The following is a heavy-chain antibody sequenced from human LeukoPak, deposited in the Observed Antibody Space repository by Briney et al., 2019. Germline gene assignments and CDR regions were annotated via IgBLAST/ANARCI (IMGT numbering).Heavy chain of an antibody. CDR3: AKDRPQSGLRPGLGLY. CDR2: IRYDGSNK. D-gene: IGHD5-12*01. J-gene: IGHJ4*02. CDR1: GFTFSSYG. V-gene: IGHV3-30*02. Sequence: GGSLRLSCAASGFTFSSYGMHWVRQAPGKGLEWVAFIRYDGSNKYYADSVKGRFTISRDNSKNTLYLQMNSLRAEDTAVYYCAKDRPQSGLRPGLGLYWGQGTLVTVSS.